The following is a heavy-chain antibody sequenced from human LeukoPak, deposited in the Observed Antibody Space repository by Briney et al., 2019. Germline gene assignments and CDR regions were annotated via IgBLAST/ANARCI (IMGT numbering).Heavy chain of an antibody. V-gene: IGHV4-34*01. D-gene: IGHD4-17*01. Sequence: PSETLSLTCAVSGVSFNDYYWSWVRQTPGKGLEWIGEINHSGYTNDSPSLKSRVTLSIDTSRKQFSLNLRSATVADTGIYYCARMTTGHDYWGQGTLVTVSS. CDR3: ARMTTGHDY. J-gene: IGHJ4*02. CDR1: GVSFNDYY. CDR2: INHSGYT.